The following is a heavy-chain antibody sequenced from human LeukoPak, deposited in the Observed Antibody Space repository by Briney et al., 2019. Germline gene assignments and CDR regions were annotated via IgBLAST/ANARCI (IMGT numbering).Heavy chain of an antibody. CDR3: AKGLVGATEEHY. D-gene: IGHD1-26*01. V-gene: IGHV3-30*02. J-gene: IGHJ4*02. CDR1: GFTFSSYG. CDR2: IPYDGSNK. Sequence: GGSLRLSCAASGFTFSSYGMHWVRQAPGKGLEWVSFIPYDGSNKYYADSVKGRFTISRDNSKNTLYLQMNSLRAEDTAVYYCAKGLVGATEEHYWGQGTLVTVFS.